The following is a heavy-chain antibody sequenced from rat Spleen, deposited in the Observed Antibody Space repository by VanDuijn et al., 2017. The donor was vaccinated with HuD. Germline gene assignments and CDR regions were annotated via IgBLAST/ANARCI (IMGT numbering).Heavy chain of an antibody. D-gene: IGHD1-10*01. J-gene: IGHJ2*01. CDR1: GFTFSDYY. CDR2: ISYEGSST. Sequence: EVQLVESDGGLVQPGRSLKLSCAASGFTFSDYYMAWVRQAPKKGLEWVASISYEGSSTYYGDSVKGRFTISRDNAKSTLYLQMNSLRSEDTATYYCARHNNYYFDYWGQGVMVTVSS. CDR3: ARHNNYYFDY. V-gene: IGHV5-22*01.